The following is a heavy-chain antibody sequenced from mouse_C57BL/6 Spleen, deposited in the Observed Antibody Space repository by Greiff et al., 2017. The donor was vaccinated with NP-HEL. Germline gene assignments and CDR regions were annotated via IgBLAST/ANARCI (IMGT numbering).Heavy chain of an antibody. Sequence: VQLQQSVAELVRPGASVKLSCTASGFNIQNTYMHWVKQRPEQGLEWIGRIDPANGNTKYAPKFQGQATITADTSSNTAYLQLSSLTSEDTAIYYCARGTGTYYFDYWGQGTTLTVSS. CDR1: GFNIQNTY. CDR3: ARGTGTYYFDY. D-gene: IGHD4-1*01. CDR2: IDPANGNT. J-gene: IGHJ2*01. V-gene: IGHV14-3*01.